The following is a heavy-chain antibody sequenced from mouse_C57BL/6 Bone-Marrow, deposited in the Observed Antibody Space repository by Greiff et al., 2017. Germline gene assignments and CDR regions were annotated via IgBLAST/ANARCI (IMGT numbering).Heavy chain of an antibody. Sequence: QVQLKESGPGLVAPSQSLSITCTVSGFSLTSYGVSWVRQPPGKGLEWLGVIWGDGSTNYNSALISRLSISKDNSKSQVFLKLNSLQTDDTATYYCAKPTITTVAHYAMDYWGQGTSVTVSS. D-gene: IGHD1-1*01. CDR2: IWGDGST. CDR1: GFSLTSYG. CDR3: AKPTITTVAHYAMDY. J-gene: IGHJ4*01. V-gene: IGHV2-3*01.